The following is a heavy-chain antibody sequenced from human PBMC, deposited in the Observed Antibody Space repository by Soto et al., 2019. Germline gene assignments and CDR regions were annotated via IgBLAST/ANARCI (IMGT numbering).Heavy chain of an antibody. Sequence: PSQTLSLTCTVSGGSISSGDYYWSWIRQPPGKGLEWIGYIYYSGSTYYNPSLKSRVTISIDTSKNQFSLKLSSVTAADTAVYYCARGGWDYDSSGLTDYWGQGTLVTVSS. D-gene: IGHD3-22*01. CDR2: IYYSGST. CDR1: GGSISSGDYY. V-gene: IGHV4-30-4*01. CDR3: ARGGWDYDSSGLTDY. J-gene: IGHJ4*02.